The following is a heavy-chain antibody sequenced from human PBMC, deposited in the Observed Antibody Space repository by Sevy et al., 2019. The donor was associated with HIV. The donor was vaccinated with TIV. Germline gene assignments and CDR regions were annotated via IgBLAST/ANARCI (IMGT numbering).Heavy chain of an antibody. V-gene: IGHV4-39*01. J-gene: IGHJ4*02. CDR3: ARIDYSFDY. CDR2: IYYSGST. Sequence: SETQSLTCTVSGGSISSSSYYWGWIRQPPGKGLEWIGSIYYSGSTYYNPSLKSRVTISVDTSKNQFSLKLSSVTAADTAVYYCARIDYSFDYWGQGTLVTVSS. D-gene: IGHD2-15*01. CDR1: GGSISSSSYY.